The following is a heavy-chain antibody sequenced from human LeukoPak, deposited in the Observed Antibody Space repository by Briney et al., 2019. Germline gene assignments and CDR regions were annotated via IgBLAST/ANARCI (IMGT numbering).Heavy chain of an antibody. CDR1: GYTFTSYG. Sequence: ASVKVSCKASGYTFTSYGISWVRQAPGQGLEWMGWISAYNGNTNYVQRLQGRVTMTTDTSTSTAYMELRSLRSDDTAVYYCAREQSGWYYRYYYFDYWGQGTLVTVSS. J-gene: IGHJ4*02. CDR3: AREQSGWYYRYYYFDY. CDR2: ISAYNGNT. D-gene: IGHD6-19*01. V-gene: IGHV1-18*01.